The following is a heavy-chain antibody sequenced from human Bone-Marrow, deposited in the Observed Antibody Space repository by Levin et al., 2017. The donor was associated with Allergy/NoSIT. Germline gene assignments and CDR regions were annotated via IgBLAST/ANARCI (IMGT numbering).Heavy chain of an antibody. J-gene: IGHJ6*02. CDR1: GFTFSNAW. V-gene: IGHV3-15*01. Sequence: PGGSLRLSCAASGFTFSNAWMSWVRQAPGKGLEWVGRIKSKTDGGTTDYAAPVKGRFTISRDDSKNTLYLQMNSLKTEDTAVYYCTTGISGGAYYYYYGMDVWGQGTTVTVSS. CDR3: TTGISGGAYYYYYGMDV. D-gene: IGHD3-10*01. CDR2: IKSKTDGGTT.